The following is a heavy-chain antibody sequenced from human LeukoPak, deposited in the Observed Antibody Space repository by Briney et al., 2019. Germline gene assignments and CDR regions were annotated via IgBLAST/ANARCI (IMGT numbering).Heavy chain of an antibody. V-gene: IGHV5-51*01. CDR1: GYSFTNYW. CDR3: ARRRYGSHFDY. D-gene: IGHD1-26*01. CDR2: IYPGDSDT. Sequence: GESLKISCEGSGYSFTNYWIGWVRQMPGKGLEWMGIIYPGDSDTRYSPSFQGQVTISADKSISTAYLQWSSLKASDSAMYYCARRRYGSHFDYWGQGTLVTVSS. J-gene: IGHJ4*02.